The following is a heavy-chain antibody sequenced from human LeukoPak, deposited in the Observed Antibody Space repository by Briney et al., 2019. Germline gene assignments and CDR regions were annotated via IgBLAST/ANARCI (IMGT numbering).Heavy chain of an antibody. D-gene: IGHD6-19*01. CDR1: GFTFSSYA. V-gene: IGHV3-23*01. Sequence: GGSLRLSCAASGFTFSSYAMSWVRQAPGKGLEWVSAISGSGGSTYYADSVKGRFTISRDNAKNSLYLQMNSLRAEDTAVYYCARVRGYSSGWFDYWGQGTLVTVSS. CDR3: ARVRGYSSGWFDY. CDR2: ISGSGGST. J-gene: IGHJ4*02.